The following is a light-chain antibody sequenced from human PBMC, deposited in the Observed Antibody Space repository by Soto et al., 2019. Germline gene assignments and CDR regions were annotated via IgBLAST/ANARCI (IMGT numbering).Light chain of an antibody. J-gene: IGLJ2*01. CDR1: SSNIGSNY. CDR3: AAWDDSLSGPVV. Sequence: QPVLAQPPSASGTPGQRVTISCSGSSSNIGSNYVYWYQQFPGTAPKLLIYKNDQRPSGVPDRFSASKSVTSASLAISGLRSEDEADYYCAAWDDSLSGPVVFGGGTQLTVL. CDR2: KND. V-gene: IGLV1-47*01.